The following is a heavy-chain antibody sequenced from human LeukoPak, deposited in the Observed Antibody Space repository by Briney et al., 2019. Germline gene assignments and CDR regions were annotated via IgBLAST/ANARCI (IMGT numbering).Heavy chain of an antibody. CDR3: ARGGFEDIVVVPAAIDY. CDR2: IYYSGST. D-gene: IGHD2-2*02. V-gene: IGHV4-31*03. CDR1: GGSISSGGYY. J-gene: IGHJ4*02. Sequence: PSQTLSLTCTVSGGSISSGGYYWSWIRQHPGKGLEWIGYIYYSGSTYYNPSLKSRVTISVDTSKNQFSLKLSSVTAADTAVYYCARGGFEDIVVVPAAIDYWGQGTLVTVSS.